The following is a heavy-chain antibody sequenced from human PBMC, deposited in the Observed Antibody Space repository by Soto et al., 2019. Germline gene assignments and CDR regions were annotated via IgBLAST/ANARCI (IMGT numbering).Heavy chain of an antibody. Sequence: SVKVSCKASGGTFSSYAISWVRQAPGQGLEWMGGIIPIFGTANYAQKFQGRVTITADKSTSTAYMELSGLRSEDTAVYYCARVFDSLPVSGYYSYWGQGTLVTVSS. V-gene: IGHV1-69*06. CDR3: ARVFDSLPVSGYYSY. D-gene: IGHD3-22*01. CDR2: IIPIFGTA. J-gene: IGHJ4*02. CDR1: GGTFSSYA.